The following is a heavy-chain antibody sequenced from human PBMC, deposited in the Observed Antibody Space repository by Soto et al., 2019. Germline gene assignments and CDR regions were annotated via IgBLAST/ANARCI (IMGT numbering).Heavy chain of an antibody. CDR3: SVQESTTVTMFEY. J-gene: IGHJ4*02. CDR2: IKSKTDGGTT. D-gene: IGHD4-17*01. CDR1: GFSFSNVW. Sequence: EVQLVESGGGLVKPGGSLRLSCAASGFSFSNVWMSWVRQAPGKGLEWVGRIKSKTDGGTTDYAAPVKGRFTISRDDSKTTLYLQMNSLKTEDTAVYYCSVQESTTVTMFEYWGQGTLVTVSS. V-gene: IGHV3-15*01.